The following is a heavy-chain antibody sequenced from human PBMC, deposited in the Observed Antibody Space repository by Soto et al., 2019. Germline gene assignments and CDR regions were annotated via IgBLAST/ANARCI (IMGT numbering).Heavy chain of an antibody. CDR3: AKDAVYNDGLWLMDA. CDR2: MTGSGATI. CDR1: GFTISTFA. J-gene: IGHJ4*02. D-gene: IGHD2-21*01. V-gene: IGHV3-23*01. Sequence: GGSLRLSCAASGFTISTFAMAWVRQAPGKGLESVCGMTGSGATIHYADSVRGRFTISKDNSKNVLFLQMDYLRDEDTAIYYCAKDAVYNDGLWLMDAWGQGTLVNVSS.